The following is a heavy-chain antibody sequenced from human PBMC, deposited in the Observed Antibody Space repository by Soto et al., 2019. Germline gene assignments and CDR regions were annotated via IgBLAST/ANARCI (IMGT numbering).Heavy chain of an antibody. J-gene: IGHJ5*02. D-gene: IGHD4-4*01. CDR3: ARGNDFRTGGFDP. Sequence: QVQLQESGPGLVKPSQTLSLTCTVSAGSIGSVTYYWNWTRQHPGKGLEWIGYMYYGGTPYYNPCLQSRVTISGDTSKNQFSLKLSSVTVADTALYYCARGNDFRTGGFDPWGQGIMVTVSS. CDR1: AGSIGSVTYY. CDR2: MYYGGTP. V-gene: IGHV4-31*03.